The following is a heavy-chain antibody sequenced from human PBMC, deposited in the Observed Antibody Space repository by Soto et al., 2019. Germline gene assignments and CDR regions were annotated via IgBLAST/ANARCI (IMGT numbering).Heavy chain of an antibody. J-gene: IGHJ4*02. CDR3: ARGLQVGATAYFDS. V-gene: IGHV4-59*01. Sequence: SETLSLTCTFSCDSISSDYWSWIRQPPGKGLEWIGYIYFDGATTYNPSLKSRVTISLDTSKNQFSLSLTSVTAADTAVYFCARGLQVGATAYFDSWGQGARVTVSS. D-gene: IGHD1-26*01. CDR1: CDSISSDY. CDR2: IYFDGAT.